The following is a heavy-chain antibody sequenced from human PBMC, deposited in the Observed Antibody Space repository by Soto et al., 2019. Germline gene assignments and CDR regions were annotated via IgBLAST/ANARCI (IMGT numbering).Heavy chain of an antibody. CDR2: ISAYNGNT. CDR3: ARYKGQQLERDWYFDL. Sequence: ASVKVSCKASGYTFTSYGISWVRQAPGQGLEWMGWISAYNGNTNYAQKLQGRVTMTTDTSTSTAYMELRSLRSDDTAVYYCARYKGQQLERDWYFDLWGRGTLVTVSS. J-gene: IGHJ2*01. CDR1: GYTFTSYG. D-gene: IGHD6-13*01. V-gene: IGHV1-18*01.